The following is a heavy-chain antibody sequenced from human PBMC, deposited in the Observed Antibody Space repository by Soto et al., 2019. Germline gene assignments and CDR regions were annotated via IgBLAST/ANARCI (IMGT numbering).Heavy chain of an antibody. D-gene: IGHD5-12*01. CDR1: GFTFSDYY. CDR3: ARSFRGYGGYSGY. J-gene: IGHJ4*02. CDR2: ISSSGSDT. Sequence: QVQLVESGGGLVKPGGCLRLSCAASGFTFSDYYMSWIRQAPGKGLEWVSYISSSGSDTNYADSVKGRFTVSRDNAKNSVYRQMNSLRVEDAAVYYCARSFRGYGGYSGYWGQGTLVTVSS. V-gene: IGHV3-11*05.